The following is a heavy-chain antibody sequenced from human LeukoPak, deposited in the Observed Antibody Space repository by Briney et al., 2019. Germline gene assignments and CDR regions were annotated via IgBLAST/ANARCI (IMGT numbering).Heavy chain of an antibody. D-gene: IGHD2-21*01. CDR3: ARGSYCGNTRCHGRYYMDA. CDR2: FYSGGST. J-gene: IGHJ6*03. CDR1: GGSTNSGTYY. V-gene: IGHV4-61*09. Sequence: SETLSLTCTVSGGSTNSGTYYWAWIRQPAGKGLEWIGHFYSGGSTSYNPSLKSRVSISADASKTQVSLRLTSVTAADTAVYYCARGSYCGNTRCHGRYYMDAWGNGTTVTVSS.